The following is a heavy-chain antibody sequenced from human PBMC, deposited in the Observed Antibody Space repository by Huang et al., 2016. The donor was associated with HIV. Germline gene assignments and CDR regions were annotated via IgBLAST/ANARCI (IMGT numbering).Heavy chain of an antibody. V-gene: IGHV1-69*01. CDR1: GGSFSDQI. Sequence: QVQLEQSGPAVRKPGSSVKVSCQASGGSFSDQIISWVRPAPGQRFEWMGGIIPRFRAPAYAQEFKGRVTMPADESTATIYMELNSLTSEDTAVYYCAMSLRYQYDSRSYWGRYFDYWGQGTLVTVSS. J-gene: IGHJ4*02. CDR2: IIPRFRAP. D-gene: IGHD3-16*01. CDR3: AMSLRYQYDSRSYWGRYFDY.